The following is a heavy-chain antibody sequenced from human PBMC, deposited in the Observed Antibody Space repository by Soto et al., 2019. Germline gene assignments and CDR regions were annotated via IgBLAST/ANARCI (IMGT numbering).Heavy chain of an antibody. V-gene: IGHV3-49*04. CDR1: GFTFGDYA. CDR2: IRSKAYGGTT. Sequence: GGSLRLSCTASGFTFGDYAMSWVRQAPGKGLEWVGFIRSKAYGGTTEYAASVKGRFTISRDDSKSIAYLQMNSLKTEDTAVYYCTRDYSSSWYRYFDYWGQGTLVTVSS. J-gene: IGHJ4*02. D-gene: IGHD6-13*01. CDR3: TRDYSSSWYRYFDY.